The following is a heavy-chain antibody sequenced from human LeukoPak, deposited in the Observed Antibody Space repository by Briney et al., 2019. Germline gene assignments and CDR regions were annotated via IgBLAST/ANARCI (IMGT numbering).Heavy chain of an antibody. CDR2: INHSGST. Sequence: SETLSLTCAVYGGSFSGYYWSWIRQPPGKGLEWIGEINHSGSTNYNPSLKSRVTISVDTSKNQFSLKLSSVTAADTAVYYCARGRRVSVVVTAIGGPWFDPWGQGTLVTVSS. CDR3: ARGRRVSVVVTAIGGPWFDP. V-gene: IGHV4-34*01. J-gene: IGHJ5*02. D-gene: IGHD2-21*02. CDR1: GGSFSGYY.